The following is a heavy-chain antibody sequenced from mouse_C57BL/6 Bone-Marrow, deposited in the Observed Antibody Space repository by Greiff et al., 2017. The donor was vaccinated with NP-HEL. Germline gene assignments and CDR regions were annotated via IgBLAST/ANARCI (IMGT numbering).Heavy chain of an antibody. Sequence: SGAELVRPGASVKLSCTASGFNIKDDYMHWVKQRPEQGLEWIGWIDPENGDTEYASKFQGKATITADTSSNTAYLQLSSLTSEDTAVYYCTLITTVVADWYFDVWGTGTTVTVSS. CDR1: GFNIKDDY. CDR2: IDPENGDT. J-gene: IGHJ1*03. V-gene: IGHV14-4*01. CDR3: TLITTVVADWYFDV. D-gene: IGHD1-1*01.